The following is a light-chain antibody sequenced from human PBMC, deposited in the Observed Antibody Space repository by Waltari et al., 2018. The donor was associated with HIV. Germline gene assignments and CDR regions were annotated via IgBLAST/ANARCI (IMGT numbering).Light chain of an antibody. V-gene: IGLV4-69*01. Sequence: QLVLTQSPSASASLGAPVNPTSTLTSGPTTYPFPCHQQQPEKGPRYLMKLNSDGSHSKGDGIPDRFSGSSSGAERYLTISSLQSEDEADYYCQTWGTGIQVFGGGTKLTVL. CDR1: SGPTTYP. J-gene: IGLJ3*02. CDR3: QTWGTGIQV. CDR2: LNSDGSH.